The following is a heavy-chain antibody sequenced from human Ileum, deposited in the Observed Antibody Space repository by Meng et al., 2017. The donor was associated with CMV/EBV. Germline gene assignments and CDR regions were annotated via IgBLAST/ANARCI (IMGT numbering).Heavy chain of an antibody. V-gene: IGHV3-23*01. CDR3: EKRRQV. CDR1: DNSVRYYA. J-gene: IGHJ4*02. CDR2: ILLDGVTT. Sequence: GESLKISCVASDNSVRYYAMDLGRQAPGKGMEWVSAILLDGVTTYYADSVKGRFTISRDNSKNTVYLQMNNLRAEDTAVYFCEKRRQVWGQGTLVTVSS.